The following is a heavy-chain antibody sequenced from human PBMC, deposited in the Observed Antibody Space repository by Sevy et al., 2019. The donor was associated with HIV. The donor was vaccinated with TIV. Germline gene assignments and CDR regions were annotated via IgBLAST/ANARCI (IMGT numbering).Heavy chain of an antibody. D-gene: IGHD6-13*01. CDR3: AKGRKPYIAAAGPFDY. Sequence: GGSLRLSCAASGFTFDDYAMHWVRQAPGKGLEWVSGISWNSGSIGYADSVKGRFTISRDNAKNSLYLQMNSLRAEDTALYYCAKGRKPYIAAAGPFDYWGQGTLVTVSS. CDR1: GFTFDDYA. CDR2: ISWNSGSI. V-gene: IGHV3-9*01. J-gene: IGHJ4*02.